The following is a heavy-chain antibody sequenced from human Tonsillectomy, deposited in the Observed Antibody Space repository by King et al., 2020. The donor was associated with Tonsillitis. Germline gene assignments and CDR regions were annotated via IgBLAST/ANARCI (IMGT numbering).Heavy chain of an antibody. CDR3: VRGGDGYQRPLLVDY. CDR2: IYYIGGT. J-gene: IGHJ4*02. CDR1: GGSVSSGTYY. Sequence: VQLQESGPGLVKPSETLSLTCTVSGGSVSSGTYYWSWIRQPPGKGLEWIGYIYYIGGTNYNPSLKSRVTISVDTSRNQFSLKLRSVTAADTALYYCVRGGDGYQRPLLVDYWGQGTLVTVSS. D-gene: IGHD5-24*01. V-gene: IGHV4-61*01.